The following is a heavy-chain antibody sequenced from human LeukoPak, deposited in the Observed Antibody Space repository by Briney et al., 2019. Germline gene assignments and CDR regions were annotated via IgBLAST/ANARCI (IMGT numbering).Heavy chain of an antibody. D-gene: IGHD4-23*01. CDR1: GFTFSSYG. Sequence: GRSLRHSCAASGFTFSSYGMHWVRQAPGKGLEWVAVISYDGSNKYYADSVKGRFTISRDNSKNTLYLQMNSLRAEDTAVYYCAKDYLGGKDYWGQGTLVTVSS. V-gene: IGHV3-30*18. CDR3: AKDYLGGKDY. J-gene: IGHJ4*02. CDR2: ISYDGSNK.